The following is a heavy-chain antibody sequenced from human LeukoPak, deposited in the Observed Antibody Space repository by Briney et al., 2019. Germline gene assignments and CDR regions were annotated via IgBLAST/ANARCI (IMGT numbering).Heavy chain of an antibody. CDR2: IYTSGST. D-gene: IGHD6-19*01. V-gene: IGHV4-4*07. Sequence: SETLSLTCTVSGGSINSYYWSWIRQPAGKGLEWIGRIYTSGSTNYHPSLKSRVTMSVDTSKNQIDLKLRSVTAADTAVYYCAREYSSGWVFDYWGQGTLVTVSS. J-gene: IGHJ4*02. CDR3: AREYSSGWVFDY. CDR1: GGSINSYY.